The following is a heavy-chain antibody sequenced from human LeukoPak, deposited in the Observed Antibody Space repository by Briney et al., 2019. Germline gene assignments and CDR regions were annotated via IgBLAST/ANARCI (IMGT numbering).Heavy chain of an antibody. J-gene: IGHJ3*02. D-gene: IGHD4-17*01. CDR3: ARGAYGDYAFAFDI. CDR2: ISAYNGNT. Sequence: ASVEVSCKASGYTFTSYGISWVRQAPGQGLEWMGWISAYNGNTNYAQKLQGRVTMTTDTSTSTAYTELRSLRSDDTAVYYCARGAYGDYAFAFDIWGQGTMVTVSS. CDR1: GYTFTSYG. V-gene: IGHV1-18*01.